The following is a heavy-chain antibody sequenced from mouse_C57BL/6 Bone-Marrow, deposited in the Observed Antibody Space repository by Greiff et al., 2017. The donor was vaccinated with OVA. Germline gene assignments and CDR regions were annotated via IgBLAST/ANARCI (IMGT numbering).Heavy chain of an antibody. J-gene: IGHJ1*03. CDR3: ARYYYGNYDWYFDV. CDR1: GFTFSSYG. V-gene: IGHV5-6*02. CDR2: ISSGGSYT. Sequence: EVKLEESGGDLVKPGGSLKLSCAASGFTFSSYGMSWVRQTPDKRLEWVATISSGGSYTYYPDSVKGRFTISRDNAKNTLYLQMSSLKSEDTAMYYCARYYYGNYDWYFDVWGTGTTVTVSS. D-gene: IGHD2-1*01.